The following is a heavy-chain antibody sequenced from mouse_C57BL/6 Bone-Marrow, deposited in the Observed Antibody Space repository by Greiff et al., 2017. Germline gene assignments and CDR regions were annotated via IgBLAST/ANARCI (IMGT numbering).Heavy chain of an antibody. V-gene: IGHV1-81*01. D-gene: IGHD2-5*01. Sequence: QVQLQQSGAELARPGASVKLSCKASGYTFTSYGISWVKQRTGQGLEWIGEIYPRSGNTYYNEKFKGKATLTADKSSSPAYMELRSLTSEDSAVYFCARGDYSNPYWGQGTLVTVSA. CDR1: GYTFTSYG. CDR3: ARGDYSNPY. CDR2: IYPRSGNT. J-gene: IGHJ3*01.